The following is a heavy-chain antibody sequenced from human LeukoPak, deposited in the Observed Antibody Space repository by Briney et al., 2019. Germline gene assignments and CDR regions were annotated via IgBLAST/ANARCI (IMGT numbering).Heavy chain of an antibody. D-gene: IGHD5-24*01. CDR2: IRYDGSNK. CDR3: VRREDYNFDY. V-gene: IGHV3-30*02. Sequence: GGSLRLSCAASGFTFSSYGMHWVRQAPGKGLEWVAFIRYDGSNKYYADSVKGRFTISRDNSKNTLYLQMNSLRAEDTAVYYCVRREDYNFDYWGQGPLVTVSS. CDR1: GFTFSSYG. J-gene: IGHJ4*02.